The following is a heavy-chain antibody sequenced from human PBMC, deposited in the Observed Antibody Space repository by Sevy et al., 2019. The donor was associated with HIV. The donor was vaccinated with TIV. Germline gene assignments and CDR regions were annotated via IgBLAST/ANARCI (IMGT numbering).Heavy chain of an antibody. D-gene: IGHD6-13*01. CDR3: ATYRTDNSGWFHFDH. V-gene: IGHV1-18*04. Sequence: ASVKVSCKASGYTSTNYGISWVRQAPGQGLEWMGWISVYNDNTKYAQKVQGRITMTTDKSTSTGYMDLRSLRSDDSAVYYCATYRTDNSGWFHFDHWGQGTLVTVSS. CDR2: ISVYNDNT. CDR1: GYTSTNYG. J-gene: IGHJ4*02.